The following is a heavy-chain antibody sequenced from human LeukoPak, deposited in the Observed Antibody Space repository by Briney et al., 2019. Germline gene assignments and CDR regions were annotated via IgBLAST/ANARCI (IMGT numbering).Heavy chain of an antibody. J-gene: IGHJ3*02. CDR1: GGSISSSNW. Sequence: SETLSLTCAVSGGSISSSNWWWCGRPPPGRGVEGIVEIYYSRTTNYNPSPDSRVTTTVDKSRNQLSLMKSSSTAAATAAYYCAAVTDETENGFGYAFDIWGQGTMVTVSS. V-gene: IGHV4-4*02. CDR2: IYYSRTT. CDR3: AAVTDETENGFGYAFDI. D-gene: IGHD2-8*01.